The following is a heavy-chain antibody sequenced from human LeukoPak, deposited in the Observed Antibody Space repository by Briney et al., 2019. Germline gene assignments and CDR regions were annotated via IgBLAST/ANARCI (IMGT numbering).Heavy chain of an antibody. D-gene: IGHD6-19*01. CDR3: AKEDSSGWPYFDY. V-gene: IGHV3-23*01. CDR1: GYTFSSYA. J-gene: IGHJ4*02. Sequence: PGASLTLSCAVSGYTFSSYAMSWVRQARERGLEWGSANSGRGGSTYYADSVRGRFTISRDNTNNTLYLQTNSLRAEDTAVYYCAKEDSSGWPYFDYWGQGTLVTVSS. CDR2: NSGRGGST.